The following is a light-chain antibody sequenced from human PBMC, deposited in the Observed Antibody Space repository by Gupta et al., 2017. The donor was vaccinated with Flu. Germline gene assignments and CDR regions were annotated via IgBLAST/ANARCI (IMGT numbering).Light chain of an antibody. J-gene: IGKJ2*01. Sequence: EFVLTQSPATLSLSPGERATLSCRASQRVATYLAWYQQKPGQAPRLPIYDAANRATGIPARFSGSGSGIDFTLTISSLEPEDFAVYYCQKRSNWPPYTFGQGTRLEIK. CDR2: DAA. V-gene: IGKV3-11*01. CDR3: QKRSNWPPYT. CDR1: QRVATY.